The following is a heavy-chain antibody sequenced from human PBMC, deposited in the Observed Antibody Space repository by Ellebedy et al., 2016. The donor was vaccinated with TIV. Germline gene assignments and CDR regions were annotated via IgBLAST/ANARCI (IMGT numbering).Heavy chain of an antibody. J-gene: IGHJ4*02. CDR2: ISSSGDII. CDR1: GFTFSDYY. V-gene: IGHV3-11*04. CDR3: TADNSSWYTY. D-gene: IGHD6-13*01. Sequence: GESLKISCAASGFTFSDYYMSWTRQAPGKGLEWISYISSSGDIINYLDSVKGRFTISRDNAKNSLYLQMNSLRAEDTAVYYCTADNSSWYTYWGQGTLVTVSS.